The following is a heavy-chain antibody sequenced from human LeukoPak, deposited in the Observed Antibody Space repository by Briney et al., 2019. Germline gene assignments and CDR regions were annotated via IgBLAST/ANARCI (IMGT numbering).Heavy chain of an antibody. V-gene: IGHV1-2*02. D-gene: IGHD2-2*01. J-gene: IGHJ5*02. CDR1: GYTFTGYY. Sequence: GASVKVSCKASGYTFTGYYTHWVRQAPGQGLEWMGWINPNSGGTNYAQKFQGRVTMTRDTSISTAYMELSRLRSDDTAVYYCARVLIVPGRNWFDPWGQGTLVTVSS. CDR3: ARVLIVPGRNWFDP. CDR2: INPNSGGT.